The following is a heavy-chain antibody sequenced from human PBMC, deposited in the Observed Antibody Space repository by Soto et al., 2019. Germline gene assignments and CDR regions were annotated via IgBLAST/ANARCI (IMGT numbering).Heavy chain of an antibody. J-gene: IGHJ4*02. V-gene: IGHV4-59*08. CDR2: FFYNGST. CDR3: ARQYSGYDKFDY. Sequence: PSETLSLTCTVSGVSISGYSWSWIRQPPGKGLEWIGYFFYNGSTSYNPSLKSRVTISEDTSNNQFSLRLSSVTAADTAVYYCARQYSGYDKFDYWGQGTLVTVSS. CDR1: GVSISGYS. D-gene: IGHD5-12*01.